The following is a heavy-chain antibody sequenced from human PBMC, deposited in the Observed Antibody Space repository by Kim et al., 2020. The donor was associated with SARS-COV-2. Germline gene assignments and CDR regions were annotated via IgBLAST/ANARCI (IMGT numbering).Heavy chain of an antibody. J-gene: IGHJ4*02. V-gene: IGHV3-9*01. Sequence: GGSLRLSCAASGFTFDDYAMHWVRQAPGKGLEWVSGISWNSGSIGYADSVKGRFTISRDNAKNSLYLQMNSLRAEDTALYYCAKNIAQAGIAVAGTAVDYWGRGTLVTVSS. CDR2: ISWNSGSI. D-gene: IGHD6-19*01. CDR3: AKNIAQAGIAVAGTAVDY. CDR1: GFTFDDYA.